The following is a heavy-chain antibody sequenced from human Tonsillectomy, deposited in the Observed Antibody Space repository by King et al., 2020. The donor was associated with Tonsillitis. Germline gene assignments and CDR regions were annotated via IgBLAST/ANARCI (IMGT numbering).Heavy chain of an antibody. CDR1: GGSISSSSYY. J-gene: IGHJ4*02. CDR3: ARTTTVFDY. D-gene: IGHD4-17*01. Sequence: QLQESGPGLVKPSETLSLTCTVSGGSISSSSYYWGWIRQPPGKGLEWIGGIYYIGSTYYNPSLKSRGTISVDTSKNQFSLKLSSVTAADTAVYYCARTTTVFDYWGQGTLVTVSS. CDR2: IYYIGST. V-gene: IGHV4-39*01.